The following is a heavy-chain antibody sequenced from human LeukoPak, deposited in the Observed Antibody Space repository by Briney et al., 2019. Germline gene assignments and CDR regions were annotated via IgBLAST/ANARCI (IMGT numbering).Heavy chain of an antibody. CDR2: IWYDGSNK. V-gene: IGHV3-33*06. Sequence: GRSLRLSCAASGFTFSSYGMHWVRQAPGKGLEWVAVIWYDGSNKYYADSVKGRFTISRDNSKNTLYLQMNSLRAEDTAVYYCAKGGSYGKDAFDIWGQGTMVTVSS. CDR1: GFTFSSYG. CDR3: AKGGSYGKDAFDI. D-gene: IGHD1-26*01. J-gene: IGHJ3*02.